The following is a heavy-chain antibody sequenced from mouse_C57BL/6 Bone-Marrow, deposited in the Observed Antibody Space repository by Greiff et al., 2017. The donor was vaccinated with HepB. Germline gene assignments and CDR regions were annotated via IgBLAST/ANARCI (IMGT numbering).Heavy chain of an antibody. Sequence: EVKVVESGGDLVKPGGSLKLSCAASGFTFSSYGMSWVRQTPDKRLEWVATISSGGSYTYYPDSVKGRFTISRDNAKNTLYLQMSSLKSEDTAMYYCARQDDPFAYWGQGTLVTVSA. J-gene: IGHJ3*01. CDR3: ARQDDPFAY. D-gene: IGHD2-3*01. CDR2: ISSGGSYT. CDR1: GFTFSSYG. V-gene: IGHV5-6*01.